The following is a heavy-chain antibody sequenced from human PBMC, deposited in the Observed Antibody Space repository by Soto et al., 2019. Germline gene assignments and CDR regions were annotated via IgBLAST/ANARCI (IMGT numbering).Heavy chain of an antibody. CDR2: IYYSGST. Sequence: QVQLQESGPGLVKPSQTLSLTCTVSGGSISSGCYYWSWIRQHPGNGLEWIGYIYYSGSTYYNPTLKSRVTISVDTSKNPFSLKMSSVTAADTAVYYCARSRPGYDFWSGQIDYWGQGTLVTVSS. V-gene: IGHV4-31*03. D-gene: IGHD3-3*01. J-gene: IGHJ4*02. CDR1: GGSISSGCYY. CDR3: ARSRPGYDFWSGQIDY.